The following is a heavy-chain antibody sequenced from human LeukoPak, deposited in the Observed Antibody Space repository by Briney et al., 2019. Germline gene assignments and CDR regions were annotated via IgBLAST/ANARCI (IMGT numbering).Heavy chain of an antibody. D-gene: IGHD3-16*01. CDR2: VYYTGSA. J-gene: IGHJ6*02. CDR3: ARVPYTTSWSFYGIDV. Sequence: SETLSLICTVSNGSINSFYWSWIRQPPGKELEWIGYVYYTGSADYNPSLRSPVTISVDTSKNQFSLRLSSVTAADTAVYYCARVPYTTSWSFYGIDVWGQGTAVTVSS. V-gene: IGHV4-59*01. CDR1: NGSINSFY.